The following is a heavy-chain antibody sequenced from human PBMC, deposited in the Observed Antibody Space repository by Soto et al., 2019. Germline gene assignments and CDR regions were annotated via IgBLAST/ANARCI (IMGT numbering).Heavy chain of an antibody. CDR1: GFTFSNAW. J-gene: IGHJ6*02. Sequence: GGSLRLSCAASGFTFSNAWMSWVRQAPGKGLEWVGRIKSKTDGGTTDYAAPVKGRFTISRDDSKNTLYLQMNSLKTEDTAVYYCTTAGPFSTNCYCGMDVWGQGTTVTVSS. CDR3: TTAGPFSTNCYCGMDV. V-gene: IGHV3-15*01. CDR2: IKSKTDGGTT.